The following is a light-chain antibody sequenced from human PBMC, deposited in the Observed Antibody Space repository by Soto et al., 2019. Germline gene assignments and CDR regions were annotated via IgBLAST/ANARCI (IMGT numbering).Light chain of an antibody. J-gene: IGLJ1*01. V-gene: IGLV2-8*01. CDR1: SSDVGGYNF. Sequence: QSALTQPPSASGSPGQSVTISCTGTSSDVGGYNFVSWYQQHPGKAPKLIIYEVTQRPSGVPDRFSASKSGNTASLTVSGLQVEDEADYYCSSYAGSNMGVFGTGTKLTVL. CDR2: EVT. CDR3: SSYAGSNMGV.